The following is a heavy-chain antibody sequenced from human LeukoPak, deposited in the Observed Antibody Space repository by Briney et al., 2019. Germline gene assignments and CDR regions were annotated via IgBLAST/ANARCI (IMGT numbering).Heavy chain of an antibody. Sequence: GASVKVSCTASGYTFTGYYMHWVRQAPGQGLEWMGWINPNSGGTNYAQKFQGRVTMTRDTSISTAYMELSRLRSDDTAVYYCARDGPCGGDCYYDYWGQGTLVTVSS. D-gene: IGHD2-21*01. J-gene: IGHJ4*02. V-gene: IGHV1-2*02. CDR3: ARDGPCGGDCYYDY. CDR1: GYTFTGYY. CDR2: INPNSGGT.